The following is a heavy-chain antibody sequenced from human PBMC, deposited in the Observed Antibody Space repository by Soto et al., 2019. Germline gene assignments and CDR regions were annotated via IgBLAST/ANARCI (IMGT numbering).Heavy chain of an antibody. CDR3: AKHPYSSGRGYFEH. CDR1: GFTFSSYA. CDR2: LTGGGSGT. J-gene: IGHJ4*02. D-gene: IGHD6-19*01. V-gene: IGHV3-23*01. Sequence: EVQLLESGGDLVQPGGSLRLSCAASGFTFSSYAMTWVRQAPGKGLEWVSALTGGGSGTYYADSVKGRFTISRDNSENTLYLQMSSLSAEDTSMYYCAKHPYSSGRGYFEHWGQGTLVTVSS.